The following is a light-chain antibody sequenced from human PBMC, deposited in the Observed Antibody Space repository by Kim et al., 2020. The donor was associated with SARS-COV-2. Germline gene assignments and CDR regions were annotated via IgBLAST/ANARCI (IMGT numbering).Light chain of an antibody. Sequence: KTVTRSFTRSSGSIASNYVQWYQQRPGSSPTTVIYEDNQRPSGVPDRFSGSIDSSSNSASLTISGLKTEDEADYYCQSYDSSNLVFGGGTQLTVL. J-gene: IGLJ3*02. V-gene: IGLV6-57*01. CDR3: QSYDSSNLV. CDR1: SGSIASNY. CDR2: EDN.